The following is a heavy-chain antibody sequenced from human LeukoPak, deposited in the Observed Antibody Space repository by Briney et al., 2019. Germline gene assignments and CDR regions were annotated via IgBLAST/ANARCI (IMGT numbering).Heavy chain of an antibody. CDR1: GFTFSNAW. CDR3: TTDDILTGCYFDY. CDR2: IKSKTDGGTT. D-gene: IGHD3-9*01. Sequence: PGGSLRLSCAASGFTFSNAWMSWVRQAPGKGLEWVGRIKSKTDGGTTDYAAPVKGRFTISRDDSKNTPYLQTNSLKTEDTAVYYCTTDDILTGCYFDYWGQGTLVTVSS. V-gene: IGHV3-15*01. J-gene: IGHJ4*02.